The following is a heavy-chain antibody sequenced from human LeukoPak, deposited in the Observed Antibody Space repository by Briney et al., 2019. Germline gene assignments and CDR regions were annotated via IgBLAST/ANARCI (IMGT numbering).Heavy chain of an antibody. J-gene: IGHJ4*02. D-gene: IGHD3-16*01. CDR3: ARRGGGH. CDR1: GYSISSGYY. Sequence: SETLSLTCTVSGYSISSGYYWSWIRQPPGKGLEWIGEINHSGSTNYNPSLKSRVTISVDTSKNQFSLKLSSVTAADTAVYYCARRGGGHWGQGTLVTVSS. CDR2: INHSGST. V-gene: IGHV4-38-2*02.